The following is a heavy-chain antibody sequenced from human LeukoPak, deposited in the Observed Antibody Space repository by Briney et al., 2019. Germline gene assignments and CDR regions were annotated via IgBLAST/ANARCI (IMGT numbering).Heavy chain of an antibody. D-gene: IGHD3-3*02. CDR3: ARVGDHFHWNLDL. Sequence: GGSLRLFCAASGFTASTYYMNWVRQAPGKGLEWVSIIYSGGTTYYADSVKGRFTISRDTSKNTLSLQMNSLRAEDTAVYFCARVGDHFHWNLDLWGRGTLVTVSS. CDR1: GFTASTYY. CDR2: IYSGGTT. V-gene: IGHV3-53*01. J-gene: IGHJ2*01.